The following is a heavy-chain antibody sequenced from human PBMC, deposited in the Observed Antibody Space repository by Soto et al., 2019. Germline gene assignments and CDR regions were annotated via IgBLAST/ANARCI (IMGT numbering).Heavy chain of an antibody. CDR3: ARDRAYYYYGMDV. CDR2: IYGGGST. V-gene: IGHV3-66*01. Sequence: EVQLVESGGGLVQPGGSLRLSCAASGFTVSSNYMSWVRQAPGKGLEWVSVIYGGGSTYYADSVKGRFTISRDNSKNTLYLQMNSLRAEDTAVYYCARDRAYYYYGMDVWGQGTTVTVSS. J-gene: IGHJ6*02. CDR1: GFTVSSNY.